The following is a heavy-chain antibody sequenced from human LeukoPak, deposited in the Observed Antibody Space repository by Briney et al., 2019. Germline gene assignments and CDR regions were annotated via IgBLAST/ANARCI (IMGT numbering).Heavy chain of an antibody. CDR2: IYSGGGT. D-gene: IGHD2/OR15-2a*01. V-gene: IGHV3-66*01. CDR1: GFTVSSNY. Sequence: TGGSLRLSCAASGFTVSSNYINWVRQAPGKGLEWVSVIYSGGGTNSADSVKGRFTISRDNSKNTLYLQMNSLRAEDTAVYFCARGHNRYYLDYWGQGTLVIVSS. CDR3: ARGHNRYYLDY. J-gene: IGHJ4*02.